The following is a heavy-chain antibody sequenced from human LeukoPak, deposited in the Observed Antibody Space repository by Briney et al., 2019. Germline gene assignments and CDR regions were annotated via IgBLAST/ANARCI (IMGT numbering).Heavy chain of an antibody. V-gene: IGHV4-34*01. CDR3: ARSSGDYDFWSGYLGYYFDY. Sequence: SGXXSLTFAVYGGSFSGYYWSWIRPRPGKGVEWIGAINHSGSTNYNPSLKSRVTISVYTSKNQFSLKLSSVTAADTAVYYCARSSGDYDFWSGYLGYYFDYWGQGTLVTVSS. CDR2: INHSGST. D-gene: IGHD3-3*01. CDR1: GGSFSGYY. J-gene: IGHJ4*02.